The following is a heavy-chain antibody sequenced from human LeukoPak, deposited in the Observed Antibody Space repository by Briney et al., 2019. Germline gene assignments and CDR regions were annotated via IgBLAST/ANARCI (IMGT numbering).Heavy chain of an antibody. CDR3: ARVYEAASYYYYGMDV. J-gene: IGHJ6*04. Sequence: PGGSLRLSCAASGFTFSSYAMHWVRQAPGKGLEGVAVISYDGSNKYYADSVKGRFTISRDNSKNTLYLQMNSLRAEDTAVYYCARVYEAASYYYYGMDVWGKGTTVTVSS. D-gene: IGHD2-15*01. CDR1: GFTFSSYA. CDR2: ISYDGSNK. V-gene: IGHV3-30*04.